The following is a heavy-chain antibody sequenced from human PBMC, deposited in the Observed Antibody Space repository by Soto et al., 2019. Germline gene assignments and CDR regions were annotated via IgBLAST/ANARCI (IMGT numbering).Heavy chain of an antibody. J-gene: IGHJ5*02. D-gene: IGHD1-26*01. CDR2: IYHSGST. V-gene: IGHV4-38-2*02. Sequence: PETLSLTCAVSGYSISGGYYWGWIRPPPGKGLEWIGSIYHSGSTYYNPSLKSRVTISVDTSKNQFSLKLSSVTAADTAVYYCARDPYSGSYLGGYNWFDPWGQGTLVTV. CDR3: ARDPYSGSYLGGYNWFDP. CDR1: GYSISGGYY.